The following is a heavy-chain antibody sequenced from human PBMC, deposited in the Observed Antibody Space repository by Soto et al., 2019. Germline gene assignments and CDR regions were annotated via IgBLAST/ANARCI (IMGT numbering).Heavy chain of an antibody. V-gene: IGHV3-7*01. J-gene: IGHJ4*02. Sequence: GSLRLSCAGSGFTFSPYWMTWVRQAPGKGLERVANIKEDGSERYYVNSVKGRFTISRDNAKNSLYLQMNSLRAEDTAVYYCVGGNGFDYWGQGT. CDR3: VGGNGFDY. CDR1: GFTFSPYW. D-gene: IGHD5-12*01. CDR2: IKEDGSER.